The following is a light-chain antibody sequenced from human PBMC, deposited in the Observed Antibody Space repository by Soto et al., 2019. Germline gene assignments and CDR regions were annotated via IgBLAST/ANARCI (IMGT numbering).Light chain of an antibody. CDR1: QSISTN. Sequence: DIRVTQSPSSLSASVGDRVTITCRASQSISTNLNWYQQKPGKAPKLLIFSTFNLQSGVPSRFSGSGAGTDFTLTISSLQPEDFATYYCQQGHSNPFTFGPGTKVDIK. V-gene: IGKV1-39*01. J-gene: IGKJ3*01. CDR2: STF. CDR3: QQGHSNPFT.